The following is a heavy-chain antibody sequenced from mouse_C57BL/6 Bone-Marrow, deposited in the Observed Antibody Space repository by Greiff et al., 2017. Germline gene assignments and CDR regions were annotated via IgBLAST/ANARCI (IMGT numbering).Heavy chain of an antibody. D-gene: IGHD2-4*01. Sequence: QVQLQQPGAELVKPGASVKMSCTASGYTFTSYWITWVKQRPGQGLEWIGDIYPGSGSTNYNAKFKSKATLTVDTSSSTAYMQLSSLTSEDSAVYYCARERGNYDLDYWGQGTTLTVSS. CDR2: IYPGSGST. CDR1: GYTFTSYW. V-gene: IGHV1-55*01. J-gene: IGHJ2*01. CDR3: ARERGNYDLDY.